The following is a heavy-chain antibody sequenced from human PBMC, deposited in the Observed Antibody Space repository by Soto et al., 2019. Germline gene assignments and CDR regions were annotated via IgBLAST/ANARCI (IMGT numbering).Heavy chain of an antibody. CDR3: ARDLVVVPAAMNWFDP. CDR1: GGSISSSNW. V-gene: IGHV4-4*02. Sequence: PSETLSLTCAVSGGSISSSNWWSWVRQPPGKGLEWIGEIYHSGRTNYNPSLKSRVTVSVDKSKNQFSLRLRSVTAADTAVYYCARDLVVVPAAMNWFDPWGQGTLVTVSS. D-gene: IGHD2-2*01. J-gene: IGHJ5*02. CDR2: IYHSGRT.